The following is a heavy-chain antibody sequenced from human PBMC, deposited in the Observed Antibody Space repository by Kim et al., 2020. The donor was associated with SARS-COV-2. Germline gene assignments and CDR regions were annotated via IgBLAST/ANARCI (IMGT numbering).Heavy chain of an antibody. CDR3: SSAGAGTGQDTFDI. V-gene: IGHV3-49*04. Sequence: GGSRRLSCTASGFTFGDYAMSWVRQAPGKGLEWVGFISSKAYGGTTEYAASVTGRFTISSDDSKAIAYLHMKSLKTEDTDVDYCSSAGAGTGQDTFDIWGQGTMVTVSS. D-gene: IGHD6-13*01. CDR1: GFTFGDYA. CDR2: ISSKAYGGTT. J-gene: IGHJ3*02.